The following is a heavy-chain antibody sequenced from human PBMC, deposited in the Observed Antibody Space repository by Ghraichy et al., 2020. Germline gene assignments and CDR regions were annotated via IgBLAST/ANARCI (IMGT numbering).Heavy chain of an antibody. V-gene: IGHV3-48*01. J-gene: IGHJ6*02. Sequence: GESLNISCATSGFTLGPYHMDWVRQAPGKGLEWVSYINNRGRTLYADSVKGRFTISRDDARNSLFLQMNSLRAEDTAVYYCARDSNIGYGMDVWGQGSTVTVSS. D-gene: IGHD5-12*01. CDR1: GFTLGPYH. CDR2: INNRGRTL. CDR3: ARDSNIGYGMDV.